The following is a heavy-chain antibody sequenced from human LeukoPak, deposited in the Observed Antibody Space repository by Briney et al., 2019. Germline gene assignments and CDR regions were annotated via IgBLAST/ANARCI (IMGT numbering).Heavy chain of an antibody. CDR2: IYYSGST. CDR1: GGSISSGGYY. D-gene: IGHD6-13*01. CDR3: ARSRRALAHDY. V-gene: IGHV4-31*03. Sequence: PSETLSPTCTVSGGSISSGGYYWSWIRQHPGKGLEWIGYIYYSGSTYYNPSLKSRVTISVDTSKNQFSLKLSSVTAADTAVYYCARSRRALAHDYWGQGTLVTVSS. J-gene: IGHJ4*02.